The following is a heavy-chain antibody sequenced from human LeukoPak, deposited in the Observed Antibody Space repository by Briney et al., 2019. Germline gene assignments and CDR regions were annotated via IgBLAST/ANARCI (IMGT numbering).Heavy chain of an antibody. D-gene: IGHD2-21*02. J-gene: IGHJ4*02. V-gene: IGHV1-69*04. CDR3: ARDRLEAVTDDDYFDY. Sequence: SVKVSCKASGGTFSSYAISWVRQAPGQGLEWMGRIIPILGIANYAQKFQGRVTITADKSTSTAYMELSSLRSEDTAVYYCARDRLEAVTDDDYFDYWGRGTLVTVSS. CDR1: GGTFSSYA. CDR2: IIPILGIA.